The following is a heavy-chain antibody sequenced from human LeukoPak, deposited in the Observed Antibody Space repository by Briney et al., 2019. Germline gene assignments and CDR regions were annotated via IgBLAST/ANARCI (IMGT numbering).Heavy chain of an antibody. CDR1: GGSISNYY. Sequence: PSETLSLTCTVSGGSISNYYWSWIRQPAGKGLEWIGRIYTSGSTNYNPSLSNRVTMSIDTSKNQFSLKLSSLTAADTAVYYCARDASVSICGGDCYPVDWGQGTLVTVSS. V-gene: IGHV4-4*07. D-gene: IGHD2-21*02. CDR2: IYTSGST. J-gene: IGHJ4*02. CDR3: ARDASVSICGGDCYPVD.